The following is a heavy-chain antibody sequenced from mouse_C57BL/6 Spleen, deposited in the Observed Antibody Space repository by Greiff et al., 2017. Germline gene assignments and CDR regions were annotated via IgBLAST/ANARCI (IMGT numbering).Heavy chain of an antibody. CDR3: TTLREDYAMDY. CDR2: IDPENGDT. J-gene: IGHJ4*01. CDR1: GFNIKDDY. V-gene: IGHV14-4*01. Sequence: VQLKESGAELVRPGASVKLSCTASGFNIKDDYMHWVKQRPEQGLEWIGWIDPENGDTEYASKFQGKATITADTSSNTAYLQLSSLTSEDTAVYYCTTLREDYAMDYWGQGTSVTVSS.